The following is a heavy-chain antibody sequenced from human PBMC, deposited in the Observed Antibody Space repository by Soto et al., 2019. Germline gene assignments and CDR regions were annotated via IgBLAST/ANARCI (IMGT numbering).Heavy chain of an antibody. CDR3: ARDQWRLFDY. CDR1: GFTFSSYW. V-gene: IGHV3-7*05. J-gene: IGHJ4*02. CDR2: IKEDGSDK. D-gene: IGHD6-19*01. Sequence: GSLRLSCAASGFTFSSYWMTWVRQAPGKGLEWVASIKEDGSDKYYVDSVKGRFTISRDNAKNSLYLQMNSLRAEDTAVYYCARDQWRLFDYWGQGSLVTVSS.